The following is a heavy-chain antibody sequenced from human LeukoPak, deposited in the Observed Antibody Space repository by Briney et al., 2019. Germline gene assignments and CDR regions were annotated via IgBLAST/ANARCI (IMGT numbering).Heavy chain of an antibody. J-gene: IGHJ4*02. CDR2: IYHNGKS. CDR3: ARDSSYCLDTVGCWGPDVQVVPGYYFDS. CDR1: GGSINSYY. D-gene: IGHD6-6*01. Sequence: SETLSLTCTVSGGSINSYYWTWIRQSPGKGLEWIGYIYHNGKSNYNPSLKSRVTISIDTSKNQCSLNLNSVTAADTAVYYCARDSSYCLDTVGCWGPDVQVVPGYYFDSWGQGTLVTVSS. V-gene: IGHV4-59*01.